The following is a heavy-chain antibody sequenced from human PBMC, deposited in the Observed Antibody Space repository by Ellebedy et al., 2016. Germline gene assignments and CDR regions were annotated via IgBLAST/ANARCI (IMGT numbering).Heavy chain of an antibody. CDR2: MNPDGGNT. J-gene: IGHJ4*02. Sequence: ASVKVSCKASGYTFTSYDINWVRQATGQGLEWMGWMNPDGGNTGYAPKFQGRLTMSRNTSKSTAYMELNSLRSEDTAVYYCARVGTGTTSLDYWGQGTLVTVSS. CDR3: ARVGTGTTSLDY. CDR1: GYTFTSYD. D-gene: IGHD1-1*01. V-gene: IGHV1-8*01.